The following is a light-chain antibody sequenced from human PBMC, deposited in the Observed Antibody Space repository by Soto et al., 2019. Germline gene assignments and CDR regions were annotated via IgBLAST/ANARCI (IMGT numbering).Light chain of an antibody. V-gene: IGKV2-28*01. J-gene: IGKJ2*01. CDR1: QRLLHSNGNTF. CDR3: MQALETPYT. CDR2: LGS. Sequence: EIVMTQSPPSLTVTPGEPASISCRSSQRLLHSNGNTFLGWYLQKPGQSPQLLIYLGSNRASGVPDRVSGSEAGTDFTLKISRVEAEDAGVYYCMQALETPYTFGQGTKVDIK.